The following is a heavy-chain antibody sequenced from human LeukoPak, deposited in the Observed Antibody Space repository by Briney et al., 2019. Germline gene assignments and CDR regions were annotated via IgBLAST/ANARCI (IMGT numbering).Heavy chain of an antibody. Sequence: GESLKISFKGSGYSFTSYWIGWVRQMPGKGLEWMGIIYPGDSDTRYSPSFQGQVTISVDKSINTAYLQWSSLEASDTAMYYCARFARPGKNSRGFDYWGQGTLVTASS. J-gene: IGHJ4*02. CDR1: GYSFTSYW. CDR3: ARFARPGKNSRGFDY. D-gene: IGHD4-23*01. V-gene: IGHV5-51*01. CDR2: IYPGDSDT.